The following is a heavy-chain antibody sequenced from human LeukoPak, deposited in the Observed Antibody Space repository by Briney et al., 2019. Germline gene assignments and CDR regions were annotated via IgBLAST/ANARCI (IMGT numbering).Heavy chain of an antibody. CDR2: ISVGRGDS. CDR1: GYTLTELS. CDR3: ARERGIRDAFDF. V-gene: IGHV1-3*03. J-gene: IGHJ3*01. Sequence: ASVKVSCKVSGYTLTELSMHWVRQAPGQSLEWMGWISVGRGDSKCSQEFQGRVTLTRDTSATTAYLEVSSLRPEDMAVYYCARERGIRDAFDFWGQGTMVTVSS. D-gene: IGHD1-14*01.